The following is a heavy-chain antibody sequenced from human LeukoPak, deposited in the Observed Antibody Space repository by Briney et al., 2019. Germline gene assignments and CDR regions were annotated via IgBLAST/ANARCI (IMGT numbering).Heavy chain of an antibody. D-gene: IGHD4-17*01. CDR2: ISVGTGNT. CDR3: AKRAVRSELFFDY. V-gene: IGHV3-23*01. Sequence: QTGGSLRLSCVASGFTFSGFAMSWVRQAPGKGLEWVSSISVGTGNTYYADSVKGRFTTSRDNSKNTLYLQMTSLRDDDTALYYCAKRAVRSELFFDYWGQGTLVAVSS. J-gene: IGHJ4*02. CDR1: GFTFSGFA.